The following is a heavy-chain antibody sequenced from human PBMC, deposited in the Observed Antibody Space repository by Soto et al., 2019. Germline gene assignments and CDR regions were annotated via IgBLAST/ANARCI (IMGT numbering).Heavy chain of an antibody. V-gene: IGHV3-30-3*01. J-gene: IGHJ5*02. Sequence: GGSLRLSCAASGFTFSSYAMHWVRQAPGKGLEWVAVISYDGSNKYYADSVKGRFTISRDNSKNTLYLQMNSLRAEDTAVYYCARDQGGWINWFDPWGQGTLVTVSS. CDR1: GFTFSSYA. D-gene: IGHD6-19*01. CDR3: ARDQGGWINWFDP. CDR2: ISYDGSNK.